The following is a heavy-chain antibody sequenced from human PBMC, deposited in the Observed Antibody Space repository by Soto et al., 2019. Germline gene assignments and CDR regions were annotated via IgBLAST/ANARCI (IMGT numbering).Heavy chain of an antibody. CDR3: AKSKGAGPFDY. CDR2: ISYDGSNK. D-gene: IGHD6-19*01. V-gene: IGHV3-30*18. CDR1: GFTFSSYG. J-gene: IGHJ4*02. Sequence: PGGSLRLSCAASGFTFSSYGMHWVRQAPGKGLEWVAVISYDGSNKYYADSVKGRFTISRDNSKNTLYLQMNSLRAEDTAVYYCAKSKGAGPFDYWGQGTLVTVSS.